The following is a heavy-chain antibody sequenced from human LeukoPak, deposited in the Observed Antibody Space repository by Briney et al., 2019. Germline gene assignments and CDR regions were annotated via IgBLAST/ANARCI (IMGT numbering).Heavy chain of an antibody. CDR3: ARAFLQPYYDFWSGYYLDYFDY. J-gene: IGHJ4*02. V-gene: IGHV4-34*01. CDR2: INHSGST. D-gene: IGHD3-3*01. Sequence: SETLSLTCAVYGGSFSGYYWSWIRQPPGKGLEWIGEINHSGSTSYNPSLKSRVTISVDTSKNQFSLQLSSVTAADTAVYYCARAFLQPYYDFWSGYYLDYFDYWGQGTLVTVSS. CDR1: GGSFSGYY.